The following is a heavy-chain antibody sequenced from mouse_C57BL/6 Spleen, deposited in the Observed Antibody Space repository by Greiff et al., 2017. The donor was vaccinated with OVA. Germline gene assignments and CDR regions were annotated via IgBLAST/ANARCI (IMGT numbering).Heavy chain of an antibody. J-gene: IGHJ3*01. CDR3: AREEATMVTPAWFAY. Sequence: QVQLQQPGAELVKPGASVKLSCKASGYTFTSYWMHWVKQRPGRGLEWIGRIDPNSGGTKYNEKFKSKATLTVDKPSSTAYMQLSSLTSEDSAVYYCAREEATMVTPAWFAYWGQGTLVTVSA. V-gene: IGHV1-72*01. CDR1: GYTFTSYW. D-gene: IGHD2-2*01. CDR2: IDPNSGGT.